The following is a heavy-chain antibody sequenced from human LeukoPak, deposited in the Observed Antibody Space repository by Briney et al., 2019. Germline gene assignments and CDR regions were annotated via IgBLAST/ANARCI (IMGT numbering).Heavy chain of an antibody. CDR2: INQNGGTK. CDR3: VKDWSGTYSFDY. D-gene: IGHD1-26*01. Sequence: GGPLRPSCSASGSSFSDCIMNWVRQAPGKGLEHVSLINQNGGTKYYAASVKGRFTISRENSKDTLYLQMSSLRAEDTAVYYCVKDWSGTYSFDYWGQGTLVTVSS. V-gene: IGHV3-64D*06. CDR1: GSSFSDCI. J-gene: IGHJ4*02.